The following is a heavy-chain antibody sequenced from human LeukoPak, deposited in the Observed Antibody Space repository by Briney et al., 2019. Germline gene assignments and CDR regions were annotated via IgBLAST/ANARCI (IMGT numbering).Heavy chain of an antibody. V-gene: IGHV3-23*01. D-gene: IGHD1-26*01. CDR1: GFPLSSYA. CDR3: AKGRGVGVLGLFDY. CDR2: ISGNGVST. J-gene: IGHJ4*02. Sequence: GGSLRLSCAASGFPLSSYAMSWVRQAPGKGLEWVSGISGNGVSTYYADSVKGRFTISRDNSKNTLFLQMNSLRAEDTAVYYCAKGRGVGVLGLFDYWGQGTLVTVSS.